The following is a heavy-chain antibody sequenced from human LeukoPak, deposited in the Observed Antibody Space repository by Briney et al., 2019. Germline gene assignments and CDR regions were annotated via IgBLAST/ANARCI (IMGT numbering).Heavy chain of an antibody. D-gene: IGHD3-16*01. V-gene: IGHV4-34*01. CDR2: INHSGST. Sequence: SETLSLTCAVYGGSFSGYYWSWIRQPPGKGLEWIGEINHSGSTNYNPSLKSRVTTSVDTSKNQFSLKLSSVTAADTAVYYCARRRGSMITFGGVIENWFDPWGQGTLVTVSS. J-gene: IGHJ5*02. CDR1: GGSFSGYY. CDR3: ARRRGSMITFGGVIENWFDP.